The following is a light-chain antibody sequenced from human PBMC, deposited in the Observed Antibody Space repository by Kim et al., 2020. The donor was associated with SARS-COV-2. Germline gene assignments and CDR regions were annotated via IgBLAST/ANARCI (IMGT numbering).Light chain of an antibody. V-gene: IGKV3-20*01. CDR3: QQYGSSPPT. CDR1: QSVSSSY. CDR2: GAS. Sequence: APGERATLSCRARQSVSSSYLAWYQQKPGQAPRLLIYGASSRATGIPDRFSGSGSGTDFTLTISRLEPEDFAVYYCQQYGSSPPTFGQGTKVDIK. J-gene: IGKJ1*01.